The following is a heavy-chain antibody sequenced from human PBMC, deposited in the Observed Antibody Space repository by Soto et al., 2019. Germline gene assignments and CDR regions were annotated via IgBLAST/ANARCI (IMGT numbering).Heavy chain of an antibody. D-gene: IGHD3-22*01. V-gene: IGHV5-51*01. J-gene: IGHJ4*02. CDR3: ARSAYYYDSSGYPAPFDY. Sequence: GESLKISCKGSGYSFTIYWIGWVRQMPGKGLEWMGIIYPGDSDTRYSPSFQGQVTISADKSISTAYLQWSSLKASDTAMYYCARSAYYYDSSGYPAPFDYWGQGTLVTVSS. CDR2: IYPGDSDT. CDR1: GYSFTIYW.